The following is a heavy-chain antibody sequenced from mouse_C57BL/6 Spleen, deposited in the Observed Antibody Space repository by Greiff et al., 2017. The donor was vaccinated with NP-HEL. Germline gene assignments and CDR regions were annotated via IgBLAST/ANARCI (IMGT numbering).Heavy chain of an antibody. CDR2: IDPETGGT. CDR3: SRGGLSFAY. V-gene: IGHV1-15*01. CDR1: GYTFTDYE. J-gene: IGHJ3*01. Sequence: QVQLQQSGAELVRPGASVTLSCKASGYTFTDYEMHWVKQTPVHGLEWIGAIDPETGGTAYNQKFKGQAILTADKSSSTAYMELRSLTSDDSAVYYCSRGGLSFAYWGQGTLVTVSA.